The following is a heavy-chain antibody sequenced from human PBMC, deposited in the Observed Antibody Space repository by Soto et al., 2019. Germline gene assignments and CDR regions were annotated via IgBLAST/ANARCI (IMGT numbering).Heavy chain of an antibody. D-gene: IGHD6-19*01. V-gene: IGHV3-74*01. J-gene: IGHJ4*02. CDR3: ARGPSGWFGYDY. Sequence: GGSLRLSCAASGFTFSSSWMHWVRQAPGKGLVWVSRINSGASTTNYADSVKGRFTISRDNAKNTLYLQMDSLTAEDTAVYYCARGPSGWFGYDYWGQGTLVTFSS. CDR1: GFTFSSSW. CDR2: INSGASTT.